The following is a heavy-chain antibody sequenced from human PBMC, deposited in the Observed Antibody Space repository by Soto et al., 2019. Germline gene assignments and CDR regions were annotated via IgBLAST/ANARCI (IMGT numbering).Heavy chain of an antibody. CDR1: GGSISSYY. V-gene: IGHV4-59*01. CDR2: IYYSGST. D-gene: IGHD3-3*01. J-gene: IGHJ6*03. Sequence: SETLSLTCTVSGGSISSYYWSWIRQPPGKGLEWIGYIYYSGSTNYNPSLKSRVTISVDTSKNQFSLKLSSVTAADTAVYYCARGVGTEWLLSHYYYYYYMDVWGKGTTVTVSS. CDR3: ARGVGTEWLLSHYYYYYYMDV.